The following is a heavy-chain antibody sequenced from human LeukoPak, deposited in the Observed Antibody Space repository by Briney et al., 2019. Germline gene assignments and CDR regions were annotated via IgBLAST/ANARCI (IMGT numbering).Heavy chain of an antibody. V-gene: IGHV3-21*01. J-gene: IGHJ6*02. Sequence: GGSLRLSCAASGFTFTSYTMTWVRQAPGKGLEWVSSISSSSSYIYYADSVKGRFTISRDNAKNSLSLQMNSLRAEDTAVYYCAKGITIFGVVNYYYYGMDVWGQGTTVTVSS. CDR3: AKGITIFGVVNYYYYGMDV. CDR2: ISSSSSYI. D-gene: IGHD3-3*01. CDR1: GFTFTSYT.